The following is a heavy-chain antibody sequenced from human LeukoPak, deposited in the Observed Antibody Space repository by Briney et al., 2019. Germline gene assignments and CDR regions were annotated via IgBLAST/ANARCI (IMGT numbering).Heavy chain of an antibody. Sequence: SETLSLTCTVSGGSISSGGYYWSWIRQHPGKGLEWIGYIYYSGSTYYNPSLKSRVTISVDTSKNQFSLKLSSVTAADTAVYYCARDVALREGSWYYFDHWGQGTLVTVSS. D-gene: IGHD6-13*01. CDR2: IYYSGST. CDR1: GGSISSGGYY. CDR3: ARDVALREGSWYYFDH. V-gene: IGHV4-31*03. J-gene: IGHJ4*02.